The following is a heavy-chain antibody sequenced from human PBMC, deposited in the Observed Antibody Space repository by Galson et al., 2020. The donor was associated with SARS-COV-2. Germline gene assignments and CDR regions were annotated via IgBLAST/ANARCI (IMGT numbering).Heavy chain of an antibody. V-gene: IGHV3-30-3*01. J-gene: IGHJ4*02. CDR1: GFTFSIYA. CDR2: ISYDESNK. D-gene: IGHD3-16*02. CDR3: ARSRAGIIVRLFDY. Sequence: GGSLRLSCAASGFTFSIYAMHWVRQAPGKGLEWVAVISYDESNKYYADSVKGRFTISRDNSKNTLYLQMNSLRAEDTAVYYCARSRAGIIVRLFDYWGQGTLVTVSS.